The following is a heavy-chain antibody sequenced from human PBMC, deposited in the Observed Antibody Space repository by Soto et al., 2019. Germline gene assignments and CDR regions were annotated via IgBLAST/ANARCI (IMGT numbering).Heavy chain of an antibody. CDR3: AREDFYYGLDV. J-gene: IGHJ6*02. CDR1: GGSYY. Sequence: SETLSLTCTVSGGSYYWSWIRQPPGKGLEWIGYIHYSGSINYNPSLKSRVTISLDTSKNQFSLKLSSVIAADTAVYYCAREDFYYGLDVWGQGTTVTVS. CDR2: IHYSGSI. V-gene: IGHV4-59*01.